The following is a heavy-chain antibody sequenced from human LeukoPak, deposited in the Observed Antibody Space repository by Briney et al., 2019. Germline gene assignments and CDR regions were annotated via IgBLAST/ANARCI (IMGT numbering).Heavy chain of an antibody. CDR3: ASDSGSYSPVNAFDI. J-gene: IGHJ3*02. CDR2: IYPGDSDT. CDR1: GYSFTSYW. V-gene: IGHV5-51*01. D-gene: IGHD1-26*01. Sequence: GESLKISCKGSGYSFTSYWIGWVRQMPGKGLEWMGIIYPGDSDTRYSPSFQGQVTISADKSISTAYLQWSSLKASDTAMYYCASDSGSYSPVNAFDIWGQGTMVTVSS.